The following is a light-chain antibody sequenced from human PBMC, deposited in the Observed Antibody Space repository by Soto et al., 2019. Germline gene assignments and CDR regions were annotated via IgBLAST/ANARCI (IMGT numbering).Light chain of an antibody. V-gene: IGKV3-20*01. CDR2: GAS. CDR1: QSVSKY. J-gene: IGKJ1*01. Sequence: EIVLTQSPGTLSLSPGERATLSCRASQSVSKYLAWYQQKPGQAPRLLIYGASTRATGIPDRFSGSGSGTDFTLTISRLEPEDFAIYYCQQYGGSPRTFGQGTKVDIK. CDR3: QQYGGSPRT.